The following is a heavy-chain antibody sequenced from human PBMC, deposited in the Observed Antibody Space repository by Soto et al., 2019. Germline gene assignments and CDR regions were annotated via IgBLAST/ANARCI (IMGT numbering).Heavy chain of an antibody. D-gene: IGHD3-22*01. Sequence: PGESLRISCKGSGYSFTGYGSGWVRQMPGKGLEWMGIIYPGDSDTRYSPSFQGQVTISADKSISTAYLQWSSLKASDTAMYYCARLNYYDSSGYNDYWGQGTPVTVSS. V-gene: IGHV5-51*01. CDR3: ARLNYYDSSGYNDY. J-gene: IGHJ4*02. CDR1: GYSFTGYG. CDR2: IYPGDSDT.